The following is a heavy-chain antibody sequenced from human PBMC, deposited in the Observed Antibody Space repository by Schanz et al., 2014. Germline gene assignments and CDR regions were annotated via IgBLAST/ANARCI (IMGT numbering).Heavy chain of an antibody. D-gene: IGHD5-18*01. CDR3: ARRSVSPSGNSYGYVVAWFDP. J-gene: IGHJ5*02. Sequence: QVQLQESGPGLVKPLGTLSLTCAVSGGSISSSNWWSWVRQPPGKGLGWIGEIYHSGSTNYKPSLKSRLTIPANKSKNRFSMKLSSVTAADTAVYYCARRSVSPSGNSYGYVVAWFDPWGQGTLVTVSS. V-gene: IGHV4-4*02. CDR1: GGSISSSNW. CDR2: IYHSGST.